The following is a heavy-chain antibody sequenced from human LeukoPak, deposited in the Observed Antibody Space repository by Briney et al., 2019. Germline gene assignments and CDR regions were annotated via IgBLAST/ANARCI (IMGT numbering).Heavy chain of an antibody. D-gene: IGHD1-26*01. CDR3: ATDGVGVEGATYDN. J-gene: IGHJ4*02. CDR1: GFTFSSYS. V-gene: IGHV3-15*01. Sequence: GGSLRLSCAASGFTFSSYSMNWVRQAPGKGLEWVGRIKAKAHGGTIEYAAPVKGRFTISRDDSKNTLYLQMNSLKTEDTAVYYCATDGVGVEGATYDNWGQGTLVSVSS. CDR2: IKAKAHGGTI.